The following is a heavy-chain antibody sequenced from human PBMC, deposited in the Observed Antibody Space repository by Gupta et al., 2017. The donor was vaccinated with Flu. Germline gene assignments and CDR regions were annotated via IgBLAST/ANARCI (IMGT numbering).Heavy chain of an antibody. CDR3: AKGPTSAYSTSWYDD. D-gene: IGHD6-13*01. CDR1: GFTFSNYA. J-gene: IGHJ4*03. V-gene: IGHV3-23*01. Sequence: EVQLLESGGGLVQPGGSLRLSCAASGFTFSNYAMSWVRQAPGKGLDWVSTISGSGRNTYYADSVQCRFTISRDNSKSTLYVQMNSLRAEDTAVYYCAKGPTSAYSTSWYDDWGHGPLVTVSS. CDR2: ISGSGRNT.